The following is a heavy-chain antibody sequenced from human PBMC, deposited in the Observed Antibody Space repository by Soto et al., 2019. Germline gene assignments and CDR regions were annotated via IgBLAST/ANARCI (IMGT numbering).Heavy chain of an antibody. V-gene: IGHV5-10-1*01. D-gene: IGHD5-18*01. CDR3: ARRVGAYIYVSGGFDH. CDR2: IDPSDSHT. CDR1: GYKFTSYW. Sequence: PGESLKISCQGSGYKFTSYWINWVRQMPGKGLEWVGRIDPSDSHTNYSPSFQGDVTISVDTSITTAYLQGNSLQASDTAMYYCARRVGAYIYVSGGFDHWGRGTLVTVSS. J-gene: IGHJ4*02.